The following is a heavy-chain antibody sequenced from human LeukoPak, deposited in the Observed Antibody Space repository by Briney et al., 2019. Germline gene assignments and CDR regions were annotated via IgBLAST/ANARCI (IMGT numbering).Heavy chain of an antibody. D-gene: IGHD6-6*01. V-gene: IGHV3-48*03. CDR1: GFTFSSYE. CDR2: ISSSGSTI. J-gene: IGHJ6*03. CDR3: ARKFKGSSVYYYMDV. Sequence: GGSLRLSCAASGFTFSSYEMNWVRQAPGKGLDWVSYISSSGSTIYYADSVKGRFTISRDNAKNSLYLQMNSLRAEDTAVYYCARKFKGSSVYYYMDVWGKGTTVTVSS.